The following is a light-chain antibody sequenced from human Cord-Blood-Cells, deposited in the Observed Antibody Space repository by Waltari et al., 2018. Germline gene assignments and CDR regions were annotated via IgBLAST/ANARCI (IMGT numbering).Light chain of an antibody. V-gene: IGKV3-15*01. CDR2: GAS. Sequence: EIVMTQSPATLSVSPGERATLSCRASQSVSSNLAWYQQRHGQAPRLLIYGASTRATGIPARFSGSGSGTEFTLTISSLQSEDFAVYYCQQYNNWPPEDTFGGGTKVEIK. J-gene: IGKJ4*01. CDR3: QQYNNWPPEDT. CDR1: QSVSSN.